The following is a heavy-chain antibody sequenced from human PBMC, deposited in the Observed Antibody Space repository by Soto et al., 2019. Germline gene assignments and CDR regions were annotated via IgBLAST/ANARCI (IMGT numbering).Heavy chain of an antibody. V-gene: IGHV1-69*05. J-gene: IGHJ4*02. CDR2: IIPIFGTA. CDR3: ARDNGNIVGATDFDY. D-gene: IGHD1-26*01. Sequence: PVKVSCKAAGGTFSSYPISWVRHAPRQGLEWMGGIIPIFGTANYAQKFQGRVTMTRDTSTSTVYMELSSLRSEDTAVYYCARDNGNIVGATDFDYWGQGTLVTVSS. CDR1: GGTFSSYP.